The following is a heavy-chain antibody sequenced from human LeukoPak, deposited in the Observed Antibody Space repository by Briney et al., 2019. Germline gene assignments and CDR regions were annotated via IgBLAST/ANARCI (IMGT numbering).Heavy chain of an antibody. CDR2: IWHDGSHA. V-gene: IGHV3-33*01. CDR1: GFTFSTYG. Sequence: GRSLRLSCSASGFTFSTYGMNWVRQAPGKGLEWVAVIWHDGSHANYADAVKGRFTISRDNSKNTLYLQMNSPRAEDTAVYYCARDRCYSSRWNFGKDYCMDVWVKGTTVTVSS. D-gene: IGHD6-13*01. CDR3: ARDRCYSSRWNFGKDYCMDV. J-gene: IGHJ6*03.